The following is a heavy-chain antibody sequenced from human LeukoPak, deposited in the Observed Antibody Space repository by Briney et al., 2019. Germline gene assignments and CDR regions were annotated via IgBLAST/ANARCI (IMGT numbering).Heavy chain of an antibody. J-gene: IGHJ6*03. CDR3: AVQGVVAAGGNTHYYMDV. V-gene: IGHV3-7*01. Sequence: GGSLRLSCAASGFTFNSYNIHWVRQAPGKGLEWVANIKQDGSEKYYVDSVKGRFTISRDNAKNSLYLQMNSLRAEDTAVYYCAVQGVVAAGGNTHYYMDVWGKGTTVTVS. CDR1: GFTFNSYN. CDR2: IKQDGSEK. D-gene: IGHD6-13*01.